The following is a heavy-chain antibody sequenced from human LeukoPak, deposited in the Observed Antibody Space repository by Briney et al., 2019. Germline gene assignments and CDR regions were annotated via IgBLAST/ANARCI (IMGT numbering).Heavy chain of an antibody. Sequence: GGSLRLSCAASGFTFSDYSMSWIRQAPGKGLEWISDISDTAKTIHYADSVRGRFTISRDNAKNSLYLQMNSLRDEDTAVYYCAGVHCGRVENDYWGQGTLVTVSS. CDR3: AGVHCGRVENDY. CDR2: ISDTAKTI. D-gene: IGHD2-21*01. V-gene: IGHV3-11*04. J-gene: IGHJ4*02. CDR1: GFTFSDYS.